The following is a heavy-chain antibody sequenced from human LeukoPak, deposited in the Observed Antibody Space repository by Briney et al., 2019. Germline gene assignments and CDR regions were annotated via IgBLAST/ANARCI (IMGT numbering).Heavy chain of an antibody. CDR2: IYYSGST. D-gene: IGHD3-22*01. J-gene: IGHJ3*02. CDR1: GGSISSGGYS. V-gene: IGHV4-31*03. CDR3: ARGNYDSSEYLYAFDI. Sequence: PSQTLSLTCTVSGGSISSGGYSWSWIRQHPGKGLEWIGYIYYSGSTYYNPSLKSRVTISVDTSKNQFSLKLSSVTAADTAVYYCARGNYDSSEYLYAFDIWGQGTMVTVSS.